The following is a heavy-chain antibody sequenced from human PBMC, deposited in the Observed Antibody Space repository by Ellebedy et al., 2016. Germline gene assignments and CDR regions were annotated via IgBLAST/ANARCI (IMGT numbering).Heavy chain of an antibody. CDR2: IYPGDSDT. CDR3: ARHGGWLQSYYYYGMDV. CDR1: GYSFTSYW. Sequence: GESLKISCKGSGYSFTSYWIGWVRQMPGKGLEWMGIIYPGDSDTRYSPSFQGQVTISADKSISTAYLQWSSLKASDTAMYYCARHGGWLQSYYYYGMDVWGQGTTVTASS. J-gene: IGHJ6*02. V-gene: IGHV5-51*01. D-gene: IGHD5-24*01.